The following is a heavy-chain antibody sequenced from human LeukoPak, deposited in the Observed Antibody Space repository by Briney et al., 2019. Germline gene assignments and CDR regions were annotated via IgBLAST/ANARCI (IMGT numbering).Heavy chain of an antibody. Sequence: GRSLRLSCAASGFTFSSYGMHWVRQAPGKGLEWVAVISYDGGNKYYADSVKGRLTISRDNSKKKLYLQMNSLRAEDTAVYYCAKDLWYSSGWYVQPSPFDYWGQGTLVTVSS. CDR1: GFTFSSYG. CDR2: ISYDGGNK. V-gene: IGHV3-30*18. D-gene: IGHD6-19*01. CDR3: AKDLWYSSGWYVQPSPFDY. J-gene: IGHJ4*02.